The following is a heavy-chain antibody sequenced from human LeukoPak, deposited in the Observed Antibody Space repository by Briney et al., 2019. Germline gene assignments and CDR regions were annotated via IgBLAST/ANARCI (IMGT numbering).Heavy chain of an antibody. J-gene: IGHJ4*02. CDR1: GGSFSGYY. CDR2: INHSGGT. V-gene: IGHV4-34*01. CDR3: ARGGYTGYAH. D-gene: IGHD5-12*01. Sequence: PSETLSLTCAVYGGSFSGYYWSWIRQPPGKGLEWIGEINHSGGTNYNPSLKSRVTISVDTSKNQFSLKLSSVTAADTAVYYCARGGYTGYAHWGQGTLVTVSS.